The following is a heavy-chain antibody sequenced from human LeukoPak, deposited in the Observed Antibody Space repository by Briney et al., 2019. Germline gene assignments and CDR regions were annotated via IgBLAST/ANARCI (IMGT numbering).Heavy chain of an antibody. CDR1: GFTFSSYW. V-gene: IGHV3-20*01. D-gene: IGHD6-13*01. CDR3: ARGGSIAAAADYYYGMDV. Sequence: AGGSLRLSCAASGFTFSSYWMSWVRQGPGKGLEWVSGINWNGGSTGYADSVKGRFTISRDNAKNSLYLQMNSLRAEDTALYHCARGGSIAAAADYYYGMDVWGQGTTVTVSS. CDR2: INWNGGST. J-gene: IGHJ6*02.